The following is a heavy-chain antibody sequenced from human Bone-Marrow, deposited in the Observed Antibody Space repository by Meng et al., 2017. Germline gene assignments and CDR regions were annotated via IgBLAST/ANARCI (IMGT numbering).Heavy chain of an antibody. Sequence: GSLRLSCAVYGGSFSGYYWSWIRQPPGKGLEWIGYIYYSGSTNYNPSLKSRVTISVDTSKNQFSLKLSSVTAADTAVYYCARDSGAYYDILTGYYSDAFDIWGQGTMVTVSS. CDR3: ARDSGAYYDILTGYYSDAFDI. V-gene: IGHV4-59*01. CDR1: GGSFSGYY. D-gene: IGHD3-9*01. CDR2: IYYSGST. J-gene: IGHJ3*02.